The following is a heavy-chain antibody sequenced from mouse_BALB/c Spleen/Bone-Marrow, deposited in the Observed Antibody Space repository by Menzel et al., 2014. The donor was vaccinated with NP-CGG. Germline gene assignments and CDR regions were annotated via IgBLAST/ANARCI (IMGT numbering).Heavy chain of an antibody. J-gene: IGHJ4*01. CDR2: ISDGGNYT. CDR1: GFTFSDYY. D-gene: IGHD3-3*01. V-gene: IGHV5-4*02. Sequence: EVHLVESGGGLVKPGGSLKLSCAASGFTFSDYYMYWVRQTPEKRLEWVAPISDGGNYTYYPDSVKGRFTISRDNAKNNLYLQMSSLKSEDTAMYYCAGTWEAMDYWGQGTSVTVSS. CDR3: AGTWEAMDY.